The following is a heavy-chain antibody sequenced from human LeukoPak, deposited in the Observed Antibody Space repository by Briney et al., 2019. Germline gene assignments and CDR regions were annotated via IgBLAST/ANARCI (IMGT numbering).Heavy chain of an antibody. J-gene: IGHJ4*02. CDR3: AKPDSSGYYFPPDY. V-gene: IGHV3-23*01. Sequence: GGSPRLSCAASGFTFSSYAMSWVRQAPGKGLEWVSAISGSGGSTYYADSVKGRFTISRDNSKNTLYLQMNSLRAEDTAVYYCAKPDSSGYYFPPDYWGQGTLVTVSS. CDR1: GFTFSSYA. D-gene: IGHD3-22*01. CDR2: ISGSGGST.